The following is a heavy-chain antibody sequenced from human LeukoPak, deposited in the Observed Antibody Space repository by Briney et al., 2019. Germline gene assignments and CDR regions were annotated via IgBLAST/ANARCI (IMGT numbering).Heavy chain of an antibody. Sequence: PSETLSLTCDVSGGSINSSNWWSWVRQSPEKGLEWIGQIFYSGSVNHSPSFKSRVTISVDTSKNLFSLRLTSMTAADTAIYYCVRDRNSNLRLGFWGPGTLVTVSS. D-gene: IGHD5-12*01. CDR2: IFYSGSV. V-gene: IGHV4-4*02. CDR1: GGSINSSNW. J-gene: IGHJ4*02. CDR3: VRDRNSNLRLGF.